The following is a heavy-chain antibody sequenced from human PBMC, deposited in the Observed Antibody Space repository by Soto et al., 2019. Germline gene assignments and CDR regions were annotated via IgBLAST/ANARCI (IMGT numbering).Heavy chain of an antibody. V-gene: IGHV1-2*02. CDR1: GYTFTAFY. Sequence: ASVKVSCKTSGYTFTAFYMHWVRQAPGQGLEWMGWINPNSGATNYAQKFQGRVTMTRDTSISTAYMELSRLRSDDTAVYYCTKELVAVVAATAEGMDVWSEATTVAVAS. CDR2: INPNSGAT. D-gene: IGHD2-15*01. CDR3: TKELVAVVAATAEGMDV. J-gene: IGHJ6*04.